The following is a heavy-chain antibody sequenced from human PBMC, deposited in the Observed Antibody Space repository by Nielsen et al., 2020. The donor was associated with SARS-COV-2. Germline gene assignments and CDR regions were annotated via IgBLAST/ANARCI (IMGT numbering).Heavy chain of an antibody. CDR2: INPRTGDI. CDR1: GYTFRNYA. V-gene: IGHV1-3*01. J-gene: IGHJ3*02. D-gene: IGHD2-15*01. CDR3: ATTLRHADAFDI. Sequence: ASVKVSCKASGYTFRNYALHWVRQAPGHGLEWMGWINPRTGDIAYSQNVQDRLIITADTPASTAYLELRRLTYEDSAVYFCATTLRHADAFDIWGQGTLATVSS.